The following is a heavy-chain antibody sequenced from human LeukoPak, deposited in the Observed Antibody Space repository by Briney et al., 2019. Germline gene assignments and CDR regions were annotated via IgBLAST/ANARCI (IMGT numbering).Heavy chain of an antibody. Sequence: GASVKVSCEASGYTFTSYDINWVRQATGQGLEWMGWMNPNSGNTGYAQKFQGRVTMTRNTSISTAYMELSSLRSEDTAVYYCARATSYYYDSSGSPTSWGQGTLVTVSS. CDR1: GYTFTSYD. CDR2: MNPNSGNT. D-gene: IGHD3-22*01. J-gene: IGHJ4*02. CDR3: ARATSYYYDSSGSPTS. V-gene: IGHV1-8*01.